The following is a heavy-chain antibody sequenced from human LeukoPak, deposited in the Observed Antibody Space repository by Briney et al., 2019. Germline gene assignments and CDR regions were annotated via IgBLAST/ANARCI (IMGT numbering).Heavy chain of an antibody. D-gene: IGHD3-10*01. CDR1: GGSISGSTYY. CDR2: VHYSGST. Sequence: SETLSLTCTVSGGSISGSTYYWAWIRQPPGKGPEWIGSVHYSGSTPYNPSLQSRVTISVDMSKNQFSLKVSSVTAADTAVYYCATHRTNNFGSGQPFDYWGQGTLVTVSS. J-gene: IGHJ4*02. CDR3: ATHRTNNFGSGQPFDY. V-gene: IGHV4-39*01.